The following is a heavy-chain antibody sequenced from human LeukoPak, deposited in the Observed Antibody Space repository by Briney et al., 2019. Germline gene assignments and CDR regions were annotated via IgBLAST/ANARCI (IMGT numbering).Heavy chain of an antibody. Sequence: SETLSLTCAVYGGSFSGYYWSWIRQPPGKGLEWIGEINHSGSTNYNPSLKSRVTISVDTSKNQFSLKLSSVTAADTAVYYCARSDYYYDSSGYSVDAFDIWGQGTMVTVSS. D-gene: IGHD3-22*01. J-gene: IGHJ3*02. CDR2: INHSGST. CDR1: GGSFSGYY. V-gene: IGHV4-34*01. CDR3: ARSDYYYDSSGYSVDAFDI.